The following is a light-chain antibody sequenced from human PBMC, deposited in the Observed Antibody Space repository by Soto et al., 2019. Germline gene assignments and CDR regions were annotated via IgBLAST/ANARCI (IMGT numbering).Light chain of an antibody. J-gene: IGKJ1*01. CDR1: QSVSSN. Sequence: EIVMTQSPATLSVSPGESATLSCRASQSVSSNLAWYQQNPGQAPRLLIYGASTRATGIPDRLSGSGSGTELNLTISSLQSEDFAVYYCQKYNNWPQTFGQGTKVDIK. CDR3: QKYNNWPQT. CDR2: GAS. V-gene: IGKV3-15*01.